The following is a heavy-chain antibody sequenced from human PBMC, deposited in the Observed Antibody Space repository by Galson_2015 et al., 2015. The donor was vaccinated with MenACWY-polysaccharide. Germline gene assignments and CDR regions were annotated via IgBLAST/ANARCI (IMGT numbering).Heavy chain of an antibody. CDR2: IGATGGDT. CDR3: ARDRITGDSRWEFDD. Sequence: SLRLSCAASGFTFNRFSMSWVRQAPMKGLEWVSGIGATGGDTHYADPVKGRFSISRDNSKNTLFLQMNSLRAEDTAIYYCARDRITGDSRWEFDDWGRGILVTVSA. CDR1: GFTFNRFS. D-gene: IGHD7-27*01. V-gene: IGHV3-23*01. J-gene: IGHJ4*02.